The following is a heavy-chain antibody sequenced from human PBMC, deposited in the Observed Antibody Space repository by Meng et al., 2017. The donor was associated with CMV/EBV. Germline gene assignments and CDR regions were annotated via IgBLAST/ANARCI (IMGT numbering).Heavy chain of an antibody. J-gene: IGHJ5*02. D-gene: IGHD6-13*01. V-gene: IGHV4-61*01. CDR1: GGSVSSGSYY. CDR3: ARGIAAAGEHHGP. Sequence: SETLSLTCTVSGGSVSSGSYYWSWIRQPPGKGLEWIGYIYYSGSTNYNPSLKSRVTISVDTSKNQFSLKLSSVTAADTAVYYCARGIAAAGEHHGPWGQGTLVTVSS. CDR2: IYYSGST.